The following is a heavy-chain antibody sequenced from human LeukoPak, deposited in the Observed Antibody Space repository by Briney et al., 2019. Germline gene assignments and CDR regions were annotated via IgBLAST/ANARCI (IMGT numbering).Heavy chain of an antibody. Sequence: GRSLRLSCVASGFAFNTQAMHWVRQAPGKGLEWLAVMSLDGSSIYYADSVRGRFTISRDNSKNTLFLQMGSLRVEDTAVYYCARDRSKLRYLDLWGQGTLLTVSS. CDR2: MSLDGSSI. J-gene: IGHJ4*02. V-gene: IGHV3-30*15. D-gene: IGHD3-9*01. CDR1: GFAFNTQA. CDR3: ARDRSKLRYLDL.